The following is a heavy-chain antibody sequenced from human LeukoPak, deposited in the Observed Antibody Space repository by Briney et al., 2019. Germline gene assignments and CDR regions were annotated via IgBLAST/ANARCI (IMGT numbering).Heavy chain of an antibody. V-gene: IGHV1-69*06. D-gene: IGHD2-15*01. CDR1: GGTFSSYA. CDR3: ARDVSPGYSGWFDP. Sequence: GASVKVSCRASGGTFSSYAISWVRQAPGQGLEWMGGIIPIFGTANYAQKFQGRVTITADKSTSTAYMELRSLRSDDTAVYYCARDVSPGYSGWFDPWGQGTLVTVSS. J-gene: IGHJ5*02. CDR2: IIPIFGTA.